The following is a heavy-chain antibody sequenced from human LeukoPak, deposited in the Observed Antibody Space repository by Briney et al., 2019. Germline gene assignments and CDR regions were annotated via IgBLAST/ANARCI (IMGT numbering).Heavy chain of an antibody. D-gene: IGHD3-22*01. CDR3: ARDRYYYDSSGYYPGFDY. V-gene: IGHV1-18*01. Sequence: ASVKVSCKASGYSFTSYGISWVRQAPGQGLEWMGWISAYNGNTNYAQKLQGRVTMTTDTFTSTAYMELRSLRSDDTAVYYCARDRYYYDSSGYYPGFDYWGQGTLVTVSS. CDR2: ISAYNGNT. CDR1: GYSFTSYG. J-gene: IGHJ4*02.